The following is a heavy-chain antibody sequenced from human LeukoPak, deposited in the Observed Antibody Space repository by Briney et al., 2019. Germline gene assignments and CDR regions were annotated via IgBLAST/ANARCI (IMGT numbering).Heavy chain of an antibody. V-gene: IGHV3-23*01. CDR1: GFTLGNYD. D-gene: IGHD7-27*01. J-gene: IGHJ4*02. Sequence: GGSLRLSCIASGFTLGNYDMTWVRQTTGKGLEYVSSIGSGGYTFYAGSVKGRFSISRDISQNTVYLQMNSLRAEDTAMYFCAKKLPGASYYFDFWGQGTLVTVSP. CDR3: AKKLPGASYYFDF. CDR2: IGSGGYT.